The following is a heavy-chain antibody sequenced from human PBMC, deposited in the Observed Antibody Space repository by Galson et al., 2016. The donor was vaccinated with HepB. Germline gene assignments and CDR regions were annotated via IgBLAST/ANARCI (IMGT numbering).Heavy chain of an antibody. D-gene: IGHD2-15*01. J-gene: IGHJ5*02. CDR2: TFYRSKWYY. CDR3: ARAASGRGDWFDP. CDR1: GDSVSNNSAA. V-gene: IGHV6-1*01. Sequence: CAISGDSVSNNSAAWNWIRQSPSRGLEWLGRTFYRSKWYYEYGASVKGRITINADTSKSQFSLQLNSVTPEDTASYYCARAASGRGDWFDPWGRETLVTVSS.